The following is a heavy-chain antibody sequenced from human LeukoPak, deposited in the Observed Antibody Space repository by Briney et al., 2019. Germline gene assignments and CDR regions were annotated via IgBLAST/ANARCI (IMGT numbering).Heavy chain of an antibody. J-gene: IGHJ4*02. CDR1: GGSIRFSSYY. CDR2: IYYNGNT. CDR3: ARVRDILTGYYDSAPVFDY. D-gene: IGHD3-9*01. Sequence: PSETLSLTCTVSGGSIRFSSYYWGWIRQPPGKGLEWSGSIYYNGNTYYNPSLKSRVTISVDTSKHQFSLKLSSVTAADTAVYYCARVRDILTGYYDSAPVFDYWGQGTLVTVSS. V-gene: IGHV4-39*01.